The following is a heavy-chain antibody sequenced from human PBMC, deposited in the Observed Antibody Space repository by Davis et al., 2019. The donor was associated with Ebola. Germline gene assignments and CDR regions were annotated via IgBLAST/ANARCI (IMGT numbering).Heavy chain of an antibody. J-gene: IGHJ5*02. CDR2: TYYRSKWYN. CDR1: GDSVSSNSAA. D-gene: IGHD6-6*01. Sequence: HSQTLSLTCAISGDSVSSNSAAWNWIRQSPSRGLEWLGRTYYRSKWYNDYAVSVKSRITINPDTSKNQFSLQLNSVTPEDTAVYYCARSRGTARPPKPPNWFDPWGQGTLVTVSS. V-gene: IGHV6-1*01. CDR3: ARSRGTARPPKPPNWFDP.